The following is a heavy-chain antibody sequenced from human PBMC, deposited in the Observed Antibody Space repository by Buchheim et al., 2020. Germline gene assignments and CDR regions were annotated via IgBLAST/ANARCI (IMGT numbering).Heavy chain of an antibody. D-gene: IGHD3-16*02. Sequence: QVQLVESGGGVVQPGRSLRLSCAASGFTFSSYGMHWVRQAPGKGLEWVAVISYDGNNKYFPDSVRGRFTISRDNSKNKLYLQINSLRAEDTAVYYCAKSGGYRSYYYYGMDVWGQGTT. CDR1: GFTFSSYG. V-gene: IGHV3-30*18. CDR3: AKSGGYRSYYYYGMDV. CDR2: ISYDGNNK. J-gene: IGHJ6*02.